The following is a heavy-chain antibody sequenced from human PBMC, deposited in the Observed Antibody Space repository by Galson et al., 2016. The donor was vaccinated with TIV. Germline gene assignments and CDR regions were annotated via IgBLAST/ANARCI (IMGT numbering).Heavy chain of an antibody. V-gene: IGHV3-23*03. CDR2: IYGGGNDP. Sequence: SLRLSCAASGFRFSSFAMGWVRQAPGKGLEWVSGIYGGGNDPFNADSAKGRFTISRDNSKTIVYLQMNSPRAEDSAIYYCAKFSGTYHNQYFFDYWGQGTLVTVSS. D-gene: IGHD5-12*01. J-gene: IGHJ4*02. CDR3: AKFSGTYHNQYFFDY. CDR1: GFRFSSFA.